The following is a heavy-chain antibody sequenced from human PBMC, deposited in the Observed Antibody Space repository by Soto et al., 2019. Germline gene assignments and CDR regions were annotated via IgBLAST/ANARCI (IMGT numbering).Heavy chain of an antibody. J-gene: IGHJ5*02. V-gene: IGHV4-59*01. Sequence: PSETLSLTCTVSGGSISSYDWSWIRQPPGKGLEWIGYIYYSGSTNYNPSLKSRVTISVDTSKNQFSLKLSSVTAADTAVYYCARDSPSYGSGSYYNHNWFDPWGQGTLVTVSS. D-gene: IGHD3-10*01. CDR2: IYYSGST. CDR1: GGSISSYD. CDR3: ARDSPSYGSGSYYNHNWFDP.